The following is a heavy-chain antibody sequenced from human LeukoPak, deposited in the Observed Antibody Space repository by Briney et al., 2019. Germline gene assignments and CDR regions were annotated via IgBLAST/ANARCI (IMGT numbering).Heavy chain of an antibody. Sequence: GGSLRLSCAASGFTFSSYWMHWVRQAPGKGLVWVSRTNTDGSSTSYADSVKGRFTISRDNAKNTLYLQMNSLRAEDTAVYYCARDPRVPAAIDYWGQGTLVTVSS. CDR2: TNTDGSST. CDR1: GFTFSSYW. V-gene: IGHV3-74*01. D-gene: IGHD2-2*01. J-gene: IGHJ4*02. CDR3: ARDPRVPAAIDY.